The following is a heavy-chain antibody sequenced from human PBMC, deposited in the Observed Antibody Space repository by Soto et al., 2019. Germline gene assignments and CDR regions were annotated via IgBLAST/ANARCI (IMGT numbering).Heavy chain of an antibody. Sequence: QITLRESGPTLVQPTQTLTLTCTLSGVSLSTSGEGVGWIRQPPGKALEWLALMYWDDDKRFSPSLKSRHAITRDISKNRVVMTMTDMAPEDTAIYYCAHRQRTVVVGAPFDLWGQGSQVTVSS. CDR3: AHRQRTVVVGAPFDL. CDR1: GVSLSTSGEG. J-gene: IGHJ4*02. V-gene: IGHV2-5*02. CDR2: MYWDDDK. D-gene: IGHD2-15*01.